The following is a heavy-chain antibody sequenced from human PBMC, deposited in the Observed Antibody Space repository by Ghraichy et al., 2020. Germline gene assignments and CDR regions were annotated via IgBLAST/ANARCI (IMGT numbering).Heavy chain of an antibody. D-gene: IGHD5-24*01. CDR2: ISQSSRYI. CDR3: AGNYLYYYAFDL. Sequence: LSLTCAASGFSFDSYAMNWVRQAPGQGLEWVSSISQSSRYIYYADSVRGRFTISRDNDKNSLYLQMDSLRAEETAIYYCAGNYLYYYAFDLWGQGTTVTVSS. CDR1: GFSFDSYA. J-gene: IGHJ6*02. V-gene: IGHV3-21*06.